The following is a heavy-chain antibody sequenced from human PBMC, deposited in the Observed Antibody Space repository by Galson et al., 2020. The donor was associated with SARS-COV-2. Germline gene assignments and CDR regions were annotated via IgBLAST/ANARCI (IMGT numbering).Heavy chain of an antibody. Sequence: SETLSPTCAVYGGSFSGYFWSWIRQPPGKGLEWIGEVNHSGRTNDNPSLKSRVTISVDTSKNQFSLNLSSVTAADTAVYYCARGLDGTGRFNGWDYWGQGTLVTVSS. CDR2: VNHSGRT. J-gene: IGHJ4*02. CDR3: ARGLDGTGRFNGWDY. CDR1: GGSFSGYF. D-gene: IGHD2-8*02. V-gene: IGHV4-34*01.